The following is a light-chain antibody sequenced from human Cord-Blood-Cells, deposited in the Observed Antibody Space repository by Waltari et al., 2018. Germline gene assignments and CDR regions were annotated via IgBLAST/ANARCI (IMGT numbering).Light chain of an antibody. Sequence: DIVMTQSPDSLAVSLGERATINCKSSQSVLYSSNNKNYLAWYQQKPGQPPKLLIYWASPRESGVPDRLRGSGSGTAFTLTNSSLQAEDVAVYYCQQYYSTPLTFGGGTKVEIK. CDR1: QSVLYSSNNKNY. CDR3: QQYYSTPLT. J-gene: IGKJ4*01. V-gene: IGKV4-1*01. CDR2: WAS.